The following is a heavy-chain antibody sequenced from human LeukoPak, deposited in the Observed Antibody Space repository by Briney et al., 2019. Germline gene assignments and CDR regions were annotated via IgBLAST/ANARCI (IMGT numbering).Heavy chain of an antibody. J-gene: IGHJ4*02. CDR3: ASGSDFWSGYYRV. V-gene: IGHV1-2*06. Sequence: ASVKVSCKASGYTFTGYYMHWVRQAPGQGLEWMGRINPNSGGTNYAQKFQGRVTMTRDTSISTAYMELSRLRSDDTAVYYCASGSDFWSGYYRVWGQGTLVTVSS. CDR1: GYTFTGYY. CDR2: INPNSGGT. D-gene: IGHD3-3*01.